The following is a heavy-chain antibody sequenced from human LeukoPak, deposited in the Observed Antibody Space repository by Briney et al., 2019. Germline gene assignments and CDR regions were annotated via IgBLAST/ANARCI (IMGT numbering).Heavy chain of an antibody. CDR3: ATDHSMANTAWWFDP. CDR1: GYTITNNY. Sequence: ASVTVSCKASGYTITNNYMHGVRQAPGQGLEWMGVINPSGTGTSYAQKFQGRITMSRDTATSTVYMELSSLRSEDTAFYYCATDHSMANTAWWFDPWGQGTLVTVSS. CDR2: INPSGTGT. V-gene: IGHV1-46*01. D-gene: IGHD5-24*01. J-gene: IGHJ5*02.